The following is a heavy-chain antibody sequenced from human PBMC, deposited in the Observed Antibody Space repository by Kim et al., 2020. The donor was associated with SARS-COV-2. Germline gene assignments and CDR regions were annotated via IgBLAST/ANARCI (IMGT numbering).Heavy chain of an antibody. J-gene: IGHJ6*02. V-gene: IGHV1-69*04. CDR2: IIPILGIA. CDR3: AWLKTHCYGTSCSPYGMDV. CDR1: GGTFSSYA. D-gene: IGHD2-2*01. Sequence: SVKVSCKASGGTFSSYAISWVRQAPGQGLEWMGRIIPILGIANYAQKFQGRVTITTDKSTSTAYMELSSLRSEDTAVYYCAWLKTHCYGTSCSPYGMDVWGQGTTVTVSS.